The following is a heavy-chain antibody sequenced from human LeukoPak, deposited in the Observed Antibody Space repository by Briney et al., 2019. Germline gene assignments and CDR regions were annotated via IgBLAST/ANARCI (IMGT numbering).Heavy chain of an antibody. J-gene: IGHJ5*02. CDR3: AKDRAAAGLLVRFDP. V-gene: IGHV3-23*01. CDR1: GFTFSSYA. Sequence: SGGSLRVSCAASGFTFSSYAMSWVRQAPGKGLEWVSTISGSGSGTYYADSVEGRFTISRDNSKNTLYLQMNSLRAEDTAVYYCAKDRAAAGLLVRFDPWGQGTLVTVSS. D-gene: IGHD6-13*01. CDR2: ISGSGSGT.